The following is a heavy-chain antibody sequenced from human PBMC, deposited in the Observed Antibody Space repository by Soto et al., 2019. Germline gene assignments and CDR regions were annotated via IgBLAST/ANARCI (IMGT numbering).Heavy chain of an antibody. D-gene: IGHD2-2*01. CDR1: GGSISSSSYY. Sequence: QLQLQESGPGLVKPSETLSLTCTVSGGSISSSSYYWGWIRQPPGKGLEWIGSIYYSGSTYYNPSLKSRVTISVDTSKNQFSLKLSSVTAADTAVYYCARPVGTVVPAYLDYWGQGTLVTVSS. V-gene: IGHV4-39*01. CDR3: ARPVGTVVPAYLDY. CDR2: IYYSGST. J-gene: IGHJ4*02.